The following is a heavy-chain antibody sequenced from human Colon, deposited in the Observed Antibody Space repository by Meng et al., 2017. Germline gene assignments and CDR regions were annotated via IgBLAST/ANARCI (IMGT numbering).Heavy chain of an antibody. CDR1: GASIDRGDFH. CDR3: ATKERRDGANWDN. J-gene: IGHJ4*01. Sequence: QVHLQELGPGLVKPSQTLSPTFTVSGASIDRGDFHWGWIRQSPGKGLEWMGYIFHSGDTYYNPSLKSRITISMDMSQNEFSLKVNSVTAADTATYHGATKERRDGANWDNWGHGTLVTVSS. CDR2: IFHSGDT. D-gene: IGHD5-24*01. V-gene: IGHV4-30-4*01.